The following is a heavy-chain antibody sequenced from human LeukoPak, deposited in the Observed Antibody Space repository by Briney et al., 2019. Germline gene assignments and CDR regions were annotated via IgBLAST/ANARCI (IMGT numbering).Heavy chain of an antibody. D-gene: IGHD6-13*01. CDR1: GYSFTSYW. Sequence: GESLKISCKGSGYSFTSYWIGWVRQMPGKGLEWMGIIYPGDSDTRYSPSFQGQVTISADKSISTAYLQWSSLKASDTAMYYCARHSGAAAGTGHYYYYMDVWGKGTTVTVSS. CDR3: ARHSGAAAGTGHYYYYMDV. J-gene: IGHJ6*03. V-gene: IGHV5-51*01. CDR2: IYPGDSDT.